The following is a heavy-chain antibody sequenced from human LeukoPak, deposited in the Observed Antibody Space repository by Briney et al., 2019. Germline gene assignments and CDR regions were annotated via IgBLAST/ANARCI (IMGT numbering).Heavy chain of an antibody. CDR2: ISSSSSYI. J-gene: IGHJ2*01. CDR1: GFTFSSYS. D-gene: IGHD6-19*01. CDR3: AREASSSGWYGTHWYFDF. V-gene: IGHV3-21*01. Sequence: GGSLRLSCAASGFTFSSYSMNWLRQAPGKGLEWVSSISSSSSYIHYADSVKGRFTISRDNAKNSLYLQMNSLRAEDTAVYYCAREASSSGWYGTHWYFDFWGRGTLVTVSS.